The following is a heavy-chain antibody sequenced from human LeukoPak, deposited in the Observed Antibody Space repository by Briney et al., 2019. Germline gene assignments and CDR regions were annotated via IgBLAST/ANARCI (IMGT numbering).Heavy chain of an antibody. Sequence: SETLSLTCTVSGGSISSYYWSWIRQPPGKGLEWIGYIYYSGSTNYNPSLKSRVTISVDTSKNQFSLKLSSVTAADTAVYYCARHVSEGGPAAAGYYYYGMDVWGQGTTVTVSS. V-gene: IGHV4-59*08. J-gene: IGHJ6*02. CDR1: GGSISSYY. CDR3: ARHVSEGGPAAAGYYYYGMDV. D-gene: IGHD6-13*01. CDR2: IYYSGST.